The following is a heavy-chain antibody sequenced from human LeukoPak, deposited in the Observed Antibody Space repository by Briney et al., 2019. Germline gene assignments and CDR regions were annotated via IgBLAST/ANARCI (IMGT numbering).Heavy chain of an antibody. Sequence: GGSLRLSCAASDFTVSSNYMTWVRQAPGKGLECVSLIYSGGSTYYADSVKGRFTISRDSSKNTLYLQMNSLRAEDTAVYYCAAVNYDILTNYYNRYYYYYMDVWGKGTTVTVSS. CDR3: AAVNYDILTNYYNRYYYYYMDV. V-gene: IGHV3-53*01. CDR2: IYSGGST. CDR1: DFTVSSNY. D-gene: IGHD3-9*01. J-gene: IGHJ6*03.